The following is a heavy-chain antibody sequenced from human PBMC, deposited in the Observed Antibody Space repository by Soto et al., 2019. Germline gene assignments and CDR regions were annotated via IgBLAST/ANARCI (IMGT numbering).Heavy chain of an antibody. V-gene: IGHV4-4*02. CDR3: ARVRATEWIWAFDF. J-gene: IGHJ4*02. CDR1: GDSISSHNW. Sequence: QVHLQESGPGQVKPSGTLSLTCAVSGDSISSHNWWSWVRQPPGKGLEWIGEVYHDGSGTYNPSLKSRVTISVDKSKNHFSLNLGSVTAADTAVYHCARVRATEWIWAFDFWGQGMLVTVSS. D-gene: IGHD5-12*01. CDR2: VYHDGSG.